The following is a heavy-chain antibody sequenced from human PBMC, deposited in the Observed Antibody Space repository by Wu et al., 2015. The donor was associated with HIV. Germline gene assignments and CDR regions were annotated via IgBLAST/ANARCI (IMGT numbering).Heavy chain of an antibody. CDR1: GYTFSAYD. CDR3: ARRFSYYYYMDV. J-gene: IGHJ6*03. Sequence: QVQLVQSETEMKKPGASLKVSCKASGYTFSAYDINWVRQAPGQGLEWMGWISAYNGNTNYAQKLQGRVTMTTDTSTSTAYMELRSLRSDDTAVYYCARRFSYYYYMDVWGKGTTVTVSS. V-gene: IGHV1-18*01. CDR2: ISAYNGNT. D-gene: IGHD3-16*01.